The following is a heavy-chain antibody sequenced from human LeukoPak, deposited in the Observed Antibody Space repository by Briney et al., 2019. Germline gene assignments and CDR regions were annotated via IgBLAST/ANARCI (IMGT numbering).Heavy chain of an antibody. D-gene: IGHD6-19*01. Sequence: GGSLRLSCAASGLTFSSYAMSWVRQAPGKGLEWVSAISGSGGSTYYADSVKGRFTISRDNSKNTLYLQMHSLRAEDTAVYYCAAQWLLHGAFDIWGQGTMVTVSS. V-gene: IGHV3-23*01. J-gene: IGHJ3*02. CDR2: ISGSGGST. CDR1: GLTFSSYA. CDR3: AAQWLLHGAFDI.